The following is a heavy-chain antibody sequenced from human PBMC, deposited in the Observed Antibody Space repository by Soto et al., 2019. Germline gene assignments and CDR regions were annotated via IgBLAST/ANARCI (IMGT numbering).Heavy chain of an antibody. CDR3: AAARHSVSWFDP. CDR1: GGSIISGGYY. D-gene: IGHD2-15*01. J-gene: IGHJ5*02. Sequence: SEILSLTCTVSGGSIISGGYYWSWIRQHPGKGLEWIGYIYYSGSTYYNPSLKSRVTISVDTSKNQFSLKLSSVTAADTAVYYCAAARHSVSWFDPWGQGTLVTVSS. CDR2: IYYSGST. V-gene: IGHV4-31*03.